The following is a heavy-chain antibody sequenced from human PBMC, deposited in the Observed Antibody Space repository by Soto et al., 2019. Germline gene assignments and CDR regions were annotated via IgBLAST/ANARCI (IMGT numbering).Heavy chain of an antibody. Sequence: GESLKISCKGSGYSFTSYWIGWVRQMPGKGLEWMGIIYPGDSDTRYSPSFQGQVTISADKSISTAYLQWSSLKASDTALYYCARGTTVTTSYYYYGMDVWGQGTTVTVSS. J-gene: IGHJ6*02. CDR2: IYPGDSDT. D-gene: IGHD4-17*01. V-gene: IGHV5-51*01. CDR3: ARGTTVTTSYYYYGMDV. CDR1: GYSFTSYW.